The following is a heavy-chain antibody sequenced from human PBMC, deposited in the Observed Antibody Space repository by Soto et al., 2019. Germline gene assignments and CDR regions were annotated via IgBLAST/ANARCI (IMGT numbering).Heavy chain of an antibody. V-gene: IGHV4-39*01. Sequence: QLQLQESGPGLVKPSETLSLTCTVSGGSISSSSYYWGWIRQPPGKGLEWIGSIYYSGSTYYNPSLKSRVSISGDTSKNQFPLKLSSVTAADTAVYYCARHRGLYGMDVWGQGTTVTVSS. CDR2: IYYSGST. CDR3: ARHRGLYGMDV. CDR1: GGSISSSSYY. J-gene: IGHJ6*02.